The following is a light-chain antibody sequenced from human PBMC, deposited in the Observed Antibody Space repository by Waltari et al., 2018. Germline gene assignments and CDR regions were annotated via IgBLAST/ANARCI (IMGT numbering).Light chain of an antibody. Sequence: DIKMTQSPSSLSASVGDRVTITFQASQDIDNFLNWYQQKPGEAPRLLIYDASNLETGVPSKFSGSGSWTDFSLTITSLQPEDIATYYCQEYGNALTFGGGTKVEIK. CDR2: DAS. J-gene: IGKJ4*01. CDR3: QEYGNALT. CDR1: QDIDNF. V-gene: IGKV1-33*01.